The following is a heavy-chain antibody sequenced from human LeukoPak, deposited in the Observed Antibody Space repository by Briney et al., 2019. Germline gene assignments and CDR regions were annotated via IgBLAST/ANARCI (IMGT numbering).Heavy chain of an antibody. CDR1: GGTFIDFA. CDR2: IIPGLDMA. Sequence: SVKVSCKASGGTFIDFAFSWVRQAPGRGLEWMGRIIPGLDMAHLPQRFQGRVTITADKSTSTAYMDLSSLKSDDTAVYYCATDDRLSGATLVNWGQGTLVTVSS. V-gene: IGHV1-69*04. CDR3: ATDDRLSGATLVN. J-gene: IGHJ4*02. D-gene: IGHD1-1*01.